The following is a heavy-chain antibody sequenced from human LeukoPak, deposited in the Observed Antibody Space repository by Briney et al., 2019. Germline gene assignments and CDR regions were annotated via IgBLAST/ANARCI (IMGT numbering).Heavy chain of an antibody. V-gene: IGHV4-31*03. Sequence: SETLSLTCTVSGGSISSGAYYWSWIRQHPGKGLEWIGYIYYSGSNYYNPSLKSRVTISVDMSKNQFSRRLSSVTAADTAVYYCARGFSSSVLSNCFDPWGQGTLVTVSS. CDR2: IYYSGSN. CDR1: GGSISSGAYY. CDR3: ARGFSSSVLSNCFDP. D-gene: IGHD6-13*01. J-gene: IGHJ5*02.